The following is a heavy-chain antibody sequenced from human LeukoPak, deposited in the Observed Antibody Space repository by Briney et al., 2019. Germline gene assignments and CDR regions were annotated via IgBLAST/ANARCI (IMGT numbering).Heavy chain of an antibody. CDR3: ARDSEVVVGGSSWFDP. CDR2: INWNGGST. CDR1: GFTFDDYG. J-gene: IGHJ5*02. V-gene: IGHV3-20*04. Sequence: GGSLRLSCAASGFTFDDYGMSWVRQAPGKGLEWVSGINWNGGSTGYADSVKGRFTISRDNAKNSLYLQMNGLRAEDTALYYCARDSEVVVGGSSWFDPWGQGTLVTVSS. D-gene: IGHD2-15*01.